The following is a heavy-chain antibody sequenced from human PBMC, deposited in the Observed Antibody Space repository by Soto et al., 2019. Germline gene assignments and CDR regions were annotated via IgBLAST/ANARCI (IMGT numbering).Heavy chain of an antibody. Sequence: HPGGSLRLSCSGSGFTFSSYTMHWVRQAPGKGLDYVSAISSNGVTTFYADSVKGRFTISRDNSKNTLYLQMSSLSAEDTAVYFCVLEGDNWNYVLYWGQGTLVTVSS. CDR1: GFTFSSYT. D-gene: IGHD1-7*01. J-gene: IGHJ4*02. V-gene: IGHV3-64D*06. CDR3: VLEGDNWNYVLY. CDR2: ISSNGVTT.